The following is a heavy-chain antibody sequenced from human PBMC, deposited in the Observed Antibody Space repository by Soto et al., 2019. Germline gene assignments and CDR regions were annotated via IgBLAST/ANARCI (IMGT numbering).Heavy chain of an antibody. D-gene: IGHD3-16*01. Sequence: QVQLRESGPGLVKPSQTLSLTCTVSGGSISSGDYYWSWIRQPPGKGLEWIGYIYYTGNTYYNPSLKSRVTMSVDTATNQLSLKLSSVTAADTAVYDCARDWGGTEGYFDYWGQGTLVTVSS. V-gene: IGHV4-30-4*01. CDR3: ARDWGGTEGYFDY. CDR2: IYYTGNT. J-gene: IGHJ4*02. CDR1: GGSISSGDYY.